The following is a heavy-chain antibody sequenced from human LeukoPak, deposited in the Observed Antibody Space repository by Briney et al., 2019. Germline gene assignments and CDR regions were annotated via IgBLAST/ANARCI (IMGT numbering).Heavy chain of an antibody. Sequence: GASVKVSCKASGYTFTSYDINWVRQATGQGLEWMGWMNPNSGNTGYAQKFQGRVTMTRDTSTSTVYMELSSLRSEDTAVYYCARGTARSGSHSPYNYFDYWGQGTLVTVSS. J-gene: IGHJ4*02. CDR1: GYTFTSYD. CDR2: MNPNSGNT. D-gene: IGHD1-26*01. V-gene: IGHV1-8*01. CDR3: ARGTARSGSHSPYNYFDY.